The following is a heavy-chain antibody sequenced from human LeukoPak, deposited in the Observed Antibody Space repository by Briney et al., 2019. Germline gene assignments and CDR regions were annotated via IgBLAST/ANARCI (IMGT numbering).Heavy chain of an antibody. Sequence: GGSLRLSCTASGFNFNTYGMHWLRQPPGKGLEWVAFITHDGGDKYYADSVKGRFTISRDSSKTTLWLQMNGLRAEDTAVYYCYTDIVTVPAPDYWGQGALVTVSS. CDR3: YTDIVTVPAPDY. CDR1: GFNFNTYG. J-gene: IGHJ4*02. V-gene: IGHV3-30*02. CDR2: ITHDGGDK. D-gene: IGHD2-2*01.